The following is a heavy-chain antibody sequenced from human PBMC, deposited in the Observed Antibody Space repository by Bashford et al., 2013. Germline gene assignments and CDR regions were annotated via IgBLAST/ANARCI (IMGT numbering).Heavy chain of an antibody. CDR2: IYYSGST. D-gene: IGHD2-15*01. J-gene: IGHJ4*02. CDR1: GGSISSYY. V-gene: IGHV4-59*12. Sequence: SETLSLTCTVSGGSISSYYWSWIRQPPGKGLEWIGYIYYSGSTNYNPSLKSRVTISVDTSKNQFSLNLYSVTAADTAVYFCARDRTRRWFYYWGQGTLVTVSS. CDR3: ARDRTRRWFYY.